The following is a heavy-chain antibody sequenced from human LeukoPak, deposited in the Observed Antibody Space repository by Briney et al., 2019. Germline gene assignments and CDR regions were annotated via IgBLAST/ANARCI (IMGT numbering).Heavy chain of an antibody. D-gene: IGHD2-2*01. CDR2: IYYSGST. J-gene: IGHJ4*02. Sequence: SETLSLTCTVSGGSISSSSYYWGWIRQPPGKGLEWIGSIYYSGSTYYNPSLKSRVTISVDTSKNQFSLKLSSVTAADTAVYYCARHPPPKMPIVVVPAAPCQFDYWGQGTLVTVS. V-gene: IGHV4-39*01. CDR3: ARHPPPKMPIVVVPAAPCQFDY. CDR1: GGSISSSSYY.